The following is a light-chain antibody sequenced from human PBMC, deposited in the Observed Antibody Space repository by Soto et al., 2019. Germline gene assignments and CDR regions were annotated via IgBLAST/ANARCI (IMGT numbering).Light chain of an antibody. CDR1: QSISDW. CDR2: DAS. Sequence: GDRVTITCRASQSISDWLAWFQLKPGKAPKLLIYDASSLESGVPSRFSGSGSGTDFTLTISCLQSEDFATYYCQKYYSFPPWTFGQGTKVDIK. J-gene: IGKJ1*01. CDR3: QKYYSFPPWT. V-gene: IGKV1-5*01.